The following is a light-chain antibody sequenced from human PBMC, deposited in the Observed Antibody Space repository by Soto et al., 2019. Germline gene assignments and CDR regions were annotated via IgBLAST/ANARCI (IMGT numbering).Light chain of an antibody. CDR3: QQSYSTLYT. J-gene: IGKJ2*01. Sequence: DIQLTQSPSFLSASVEDRVTITCRASQGISSYLAWYQQKPGKAPKLLIYATSTLQSGVPSRFGGSGSGTEFTLTISSLQPDDFAAYYCQQSYSTLYTFGQGTKVDIK. CDR2: ATS. V-gene: IGKV1-39*01. CDR1: QGISSY.